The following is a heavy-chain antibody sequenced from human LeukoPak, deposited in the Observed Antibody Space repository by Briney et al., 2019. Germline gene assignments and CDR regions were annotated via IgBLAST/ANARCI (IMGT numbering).Heavy chain of an antibody. CDR3: ASDVGIGG. CDR2: ITGDGSTA. V-gene: IGHV3-74*01. D-gene: IGHD2-15*01. Sequence: PGGSLRLSCAASGFTFSTYWMHWVRQAPGKGLAWVSRITGDGSTATYADSVKGRFTISRDNAKNTLYLQMNSLRAEDTALYFCASDVGIGGWGQGTLVTVSS. J-gene: IGHJ4*02. CDR1: GFTFSTYW.